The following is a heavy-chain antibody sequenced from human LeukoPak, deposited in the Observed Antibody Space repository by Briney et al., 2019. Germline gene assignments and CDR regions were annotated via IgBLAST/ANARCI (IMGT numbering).Heavy chain of an antibody. CDR2: FDPEDGET. CDR3: ATPLSLWDYYFDY. V-gene: IGHV1-24*01. J-gene: IGHJ4*02. CDR1: GYTLTELS. D-gene: IGHD3/OR15-3a*01. Sequence: ATVKVSCKVSGYTLTELSMHWVRQAPGKGLEWMGGFDPEDGETIYAQKFQGRVTMTEDTSTDTAYMELSSLRSEDTAVYYCATPLSLWDYYFDYWGQGTLVTVSS.